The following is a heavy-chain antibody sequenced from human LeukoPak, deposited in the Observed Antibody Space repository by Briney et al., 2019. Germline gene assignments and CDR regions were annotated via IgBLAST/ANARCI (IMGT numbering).Heavy chain of an antibody. V-gene: IGHV4-34*01. CDR3: AGYCSSTSCYSDYYYGMDV. CDR2: INHSGST. CDR1: GGSFSGYY. Sequence: PSETLSLTCAVYGGSFSGYYWSWIRQPPGKGLEWIWEINHSGSTNYNPSLKSRVTISVDTSKNQFSLKLSSVTAADTAVYYCAGYCSSTSCYSDYYYGMDVWGQGTTVTVSS. J-gene: IGHJ6*02. D-gene: IGHD2-2*02.